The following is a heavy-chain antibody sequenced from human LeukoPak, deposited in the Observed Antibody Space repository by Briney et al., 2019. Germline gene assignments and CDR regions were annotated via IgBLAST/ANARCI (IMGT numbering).Heavy chain of an antibody. V-gene: IGHV1-2*02. Sequence: ASVKVSCKASGYTFTGYYMHWVRQAPGQGLEWMGWINPNSGGTNYAQKFQGRVTMTRDTSISTAYMELSTLRSDDTAVYYCARDGEMATTIDPRGYNWFDPWGQGTLITVSS. CDR2: INPNSGGT. J-gene: IGHJ5*02. D-gene: IGHD5-24*01. CDR1: GYTFTGYY. CDR3: ARDGEMATTIDPRGYNWFDP.